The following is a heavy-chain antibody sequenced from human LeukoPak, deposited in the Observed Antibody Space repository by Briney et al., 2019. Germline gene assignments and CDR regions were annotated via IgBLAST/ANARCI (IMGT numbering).Heavy chain of an antibody. CDR3: ARWDSGSCSD. CDR2: TKNKANSYTT. CDR1: GFTFSSYS. J-gene: IGHJ4*02. Sequence: GGSLRLSCAASGFTFSSYSMNWVRQAPGKGLEWVGRTKNKANSYTTEYAASVKGRFTISRDESKNSLYLQMNSLKTEDTAVYYCARWDSGSCSDWGQGTLVTVSS. D-gene: IGHD1-26*01. V-gene: IGHV3-72*01.